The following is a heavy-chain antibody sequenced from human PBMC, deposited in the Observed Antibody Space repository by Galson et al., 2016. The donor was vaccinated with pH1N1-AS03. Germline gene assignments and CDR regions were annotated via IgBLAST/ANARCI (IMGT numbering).Heavy chain of an antibody. Sequence: SVKVSCKASGYTFTTYAINWVRQAPGQSLECMGRINVGNGNTKYSQNFQGRVTITRDTYASTAYMELRSLRTEDTAVFFCVAGTKYDDITGDKYYFDYWGPGTLVTVSS. J-gene: IGHJ4*02. D-gene: IGHD3-22*01. CDR3: VAGTKYDDITGDKYYFDY. CDR2: INVGNGNT. CDR1: GYTFTTYA. V-gene: IGHV1-3*01.